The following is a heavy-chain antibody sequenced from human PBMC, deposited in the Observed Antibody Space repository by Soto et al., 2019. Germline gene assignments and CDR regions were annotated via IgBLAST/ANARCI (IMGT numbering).Heavy chain of an antibody. J-gene: IGHJ6*02. Sequence: QVQLVESGGGVVQPGRSLRLSCAASGFTFSSYGMHWVRQAPGKGLEWVAVISYDGSNKYYADSVKGRFTISRDNSKNKLYLQMNSLRAEDTAVYYCANLGREAYGMDVWGQGTTVTVSS. CDR3: ANLGREAYGMDV. V-gene: IGHV3-30*18. D-gene: IGHD1-26*01. CDR1: GFTFSSYG. CDR2: ISYDGSNK.